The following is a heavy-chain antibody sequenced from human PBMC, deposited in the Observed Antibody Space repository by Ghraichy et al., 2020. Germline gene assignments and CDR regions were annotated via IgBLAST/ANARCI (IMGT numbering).Heavy chain of an antibody. D-gene: IGHD2-21*02. V-gene: IGHV3-48*02. CDR2: ISSSSSGI. CDR3: ARESDHLIDY. J-gene: IGHJ4*02. Sequence: GGSLRLSCAASGFMFNIYSMNWVRQAPGKGLERVSYISSSSSGIYYADSVKGRFTMSRDNAKNSLYLQMNSLRDEDTAVYYCARESDHLIDYWGQGTLVTVSS. CDR1: GFMFNIYS.